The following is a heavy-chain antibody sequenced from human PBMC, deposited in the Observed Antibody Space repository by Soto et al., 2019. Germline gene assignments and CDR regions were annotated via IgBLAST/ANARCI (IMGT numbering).Heavy chain of an antibody. CDR1: GFSFTSYS. CDR2: IKSDGSST. J-gene: IGHJ4*02. V-gene: IGHV3-74*01. Sequence: EVQLVESGGGLLPPGGSLRLTCAASGFSFTSYSMHWVRQAPGKGLVWVSTIKSDGSSTNYADSVKGRFTISRDNARNTVYLQMNSLRAEYTAVYYCVRGGRGGFDYWGQGALVTVSS. D-gene: IGHD3-16*01. CDR3: VRGGRGGFDY.